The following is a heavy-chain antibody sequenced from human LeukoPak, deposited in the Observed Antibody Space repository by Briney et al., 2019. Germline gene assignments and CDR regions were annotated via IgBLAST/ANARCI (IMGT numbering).Heavy chain of an antibody. V-gene: IGHV1-18*04. CDR3: ARAWIAVAGPGTSDY. Sequence: GASVKVSCKASGYTFTAYYIHWVRQAPGQGLEWMGWISPHNGNTNYAQKLQGRVTMTTDTSTSTAYMEVRSLRSDDTAVYYCARAWIAVAGPGTSDYWGQGTLVMVSS. CDR2: ISPHNGNT. J-gene: IGHJ4*02. CDR1: GYTFTAYY. D-gene: IGHD6-19*01.